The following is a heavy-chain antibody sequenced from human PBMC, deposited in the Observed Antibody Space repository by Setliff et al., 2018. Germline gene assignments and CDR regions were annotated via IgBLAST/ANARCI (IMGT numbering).Heavy chain of an antibody. D-gene: IGHD5-12*01. Sequence: SETLSLTCTVSGGSISSGSYYWYWIRQPAGKALEWIGRIYTSGSTSYNPSLKSRVTISVDTSKNQFSLKLTSMTAADTALYYCAGTPARGTTWLSPFDYWGQGTLVTVSS. J-gene: IGHJ4*02. V-gene: IGHV4-61*02. CDR2: IYTSGST. CDR1: GGSISSGSYY. CDR3: AGTPARGTTWLSPFDY.